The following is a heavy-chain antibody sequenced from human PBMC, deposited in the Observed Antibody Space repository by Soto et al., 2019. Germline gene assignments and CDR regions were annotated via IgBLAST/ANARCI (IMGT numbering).Heavy chain of an antibody. V-gene: IGHV3-23*01. J-gene: IGHJ5*02. CDR2: ISGSRGTI. Sequence: EVQLLESRGGLVQPGGPLRPSCAAAGFTFTNDAMSWVRQAPGKGLEWVSAISGSRGTIYYADSVKGRFTISRDNSKNTLYLHMNSLRADDTAVYYCASLLGPKMSVNWFDPWGQGTLVTVSS. CDR3: ASLLGPKMSVNWFDP. D-gene: IGHD2-15*01. CDR1: GFTFTNDA.